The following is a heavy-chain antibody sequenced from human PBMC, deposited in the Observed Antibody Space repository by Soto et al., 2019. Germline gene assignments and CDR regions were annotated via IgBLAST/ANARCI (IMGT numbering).Heavy chain of an antibody. CDR3: ASRVLTEEHDYYYYMDV. J-gene: IGHJ6*02. CDR2: IIPIFDTP. D-gene: IGHD2-21*02. Sequence: SVKVSCKTSGGTFSSYAISWVRQAPGQGLEWMGGIIPIFDTPNYAQKFQGRVTITADRSTDTAYMELSSLRSEDTAVYYCASRVLTEEHDYYYYMDVWGQGTTVTVYS. V-gene: IGHV1-69*06. CDR1: GGTFSSYA.